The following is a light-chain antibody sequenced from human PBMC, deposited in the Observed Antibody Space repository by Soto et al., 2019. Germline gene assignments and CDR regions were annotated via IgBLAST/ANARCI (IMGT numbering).Light chain of an antibody. CDR2: AAS. CDR1: QSISSY. CDR3: QHSYSTPPT. V-gene: IGKV1-39*01. Sequence: DIQMTQSPSSLSASVGDRVTITCRASQSISSYLNWYQQKPGKAPKLLIYAASSLQSGVPSRFSGSGSGTDFTLTISSLQTEDFATDYCQHSYSTPPTFGQGTKVESK. J-gene: IGKJ1*01.